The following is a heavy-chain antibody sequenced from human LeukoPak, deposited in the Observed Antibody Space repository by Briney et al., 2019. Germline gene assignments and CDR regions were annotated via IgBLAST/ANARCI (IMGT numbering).Heavy chain of an antibody. J-gene: IGHJ4*02. Sequence: GGSLRLSCVASGFTFSNYGMHWVRQAPGKGLEWVAFIRYDGSKNYYADSVKGRFTISRDNSKNTLYLQMNSLRVEDTAVYYCAGRDTYSTFDYWGQGTLVTVSS. D-gene: IGHD6-13*01. CDR1: GFTFSNYG. V-gene: IGHV3-30*02. CDR2: IRYDGSKN. CDR3: AGRDTYSTFDY.